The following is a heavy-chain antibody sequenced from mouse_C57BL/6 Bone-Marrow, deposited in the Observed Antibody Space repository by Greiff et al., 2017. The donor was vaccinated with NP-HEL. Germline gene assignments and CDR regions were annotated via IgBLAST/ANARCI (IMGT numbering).Heavy chain of an antibody. CDR1: GFTFSDYG. CDR2: ISSGSSTI. J-gene: IGHJ4*01. Sequence: EVQLVESGGGLVKPGGSLKLSCAASGFTFSDYGMHWVRQAPEKGLEWVAYISSGSSTIYYADTVKGRFTISRDNAKNTLFLKMTSLRSEDTAMYYCARRIYYDYDDLYYYAMDYWGQGTSVTVSS. V-gene: IGHV5-17*01. D-gene: IGHD2-4*01. CDR3: ARRIYYDYDDLYYYAMDY.